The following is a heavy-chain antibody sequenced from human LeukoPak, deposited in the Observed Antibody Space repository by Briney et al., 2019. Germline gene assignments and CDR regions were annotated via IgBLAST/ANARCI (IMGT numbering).Heavy chain of an antibody. J-gene: IGHJ6*02. CDR3: ARPRPVGAPEYYYGMDV. CDR2: IYYSAST. V-gene: IGHV4-39*01. D-gene: IGHD1-26*01. Sequence: SETLSLTCTVSVGSISSSSYCSGWIRQPPGEGLEWIGSIYYSASTYYTPSLKSRVTISVDTSKNQVSLKLSPVTAADTAVYYCARPRPVGAPEYYYGMDVWGQGTTVTVSS. CDR1: VGSISSSSYC.